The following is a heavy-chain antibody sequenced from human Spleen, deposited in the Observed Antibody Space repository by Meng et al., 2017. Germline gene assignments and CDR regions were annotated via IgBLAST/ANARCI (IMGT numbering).Heavy chain of an antibody. D-gene: IGHD5-12*01. Sequence: GRSLRPSCAASAVSFSTDGMHWVRQAPGKVLEWVAVIWYDGINKYYADSVKGRFAISKDSSKNTLYLQMNRLRAGDTAVYYCARSITSHTWSYYYAKDVWGQGTTVTVSS. CDR1: AVSFSTDG. J-gene: IGHJ6*02. CDR3: ARSITSHTWSYYYAKDV. CDR2: IWYDGINK. V-gene: IGHV3-33*01.